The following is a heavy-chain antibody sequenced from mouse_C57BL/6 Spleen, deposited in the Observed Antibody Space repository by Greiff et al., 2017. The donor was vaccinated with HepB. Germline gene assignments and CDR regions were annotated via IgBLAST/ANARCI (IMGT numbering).Heavy chain of an antibody. CDR3: TREGIVQGYFDV. J-gene: IGHJ1*03. CDR1: GFTFSSYA. CDR2: ISSGGDYT. Sequence: EVQLVESGAGLVKPGGSLKLSCAASGFTFSSYAMSWVRQTPEKRLEWVAYISSGGDYTYYADTVKGRFTISRDNARNTLYLQMSSLKSEDTAMYYCTREGIVQGYFDVWGTGTTVTVSS. V-gene: IGHV5-9-1*02. D-gene: IGHD2-12*01.